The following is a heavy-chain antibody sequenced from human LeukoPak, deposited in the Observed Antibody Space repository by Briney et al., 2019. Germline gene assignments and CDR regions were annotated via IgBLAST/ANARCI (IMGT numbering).Heavy chain of an antibody. V-gene: IGHV3-15*01. CDR3: TTDLVVVAATIP. J-gene: IGHJ4*02. CDR2: IKSKADGGTT. D-gene: IGHD2-15*01. Sequence: GGSLRLSCAASGFTFSNAWMSWVRQAPGKGLEWVGRIKSKADGGTTDYAAPVKGRFTISRDDSKNTLYLQMNSLKTEDTAVYYCTTDLVVVAATIPWGQGTLVTVSS. CDR1: GFTFSNAW.